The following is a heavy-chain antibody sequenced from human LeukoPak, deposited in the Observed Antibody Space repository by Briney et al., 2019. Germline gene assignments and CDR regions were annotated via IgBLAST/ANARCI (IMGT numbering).Heavy chain of an antibody. Sequence: GGSLRLSCAASGFTFSNYAISWVRQAPGKGLEWVSTISVSGGSTYYADSVKGRFTISRDNSKNTLYLQMNSLRAEDTAVYYCAKGNYYFDSSGYFHFDYWGQGTLVTVSS. CDR2: ISVSGGST. D-gene: IGHD3-22*01. J-gene: IGHJ4*02. CDR3: AKGNYYFDSSGYFHFDY. CDR1: GFTFSNYA. V-gene: IGHV3-23*01.